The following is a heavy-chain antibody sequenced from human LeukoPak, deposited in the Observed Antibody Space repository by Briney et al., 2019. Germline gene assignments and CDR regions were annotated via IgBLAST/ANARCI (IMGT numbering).Heavy chain of an antibody. V-gene: IGHV3-23*01. CDR2: ISGSGGST. Sequence: GGSLRLSCAASGFTFSSYAMSWVRQAPGKGLEWVSPISGSGGSTYYIDSVKGRFTISRDNSKNTLYLQMNSLRAEDTAVYYCARRYCSSTSCLLDYWGQGTPVTVSS. CDR3: ARRYCSSTSCLLDY. CDR1: GFTFSSYA. D-gene: IGHD2-2*01. J-gene: IGHJ4*02.